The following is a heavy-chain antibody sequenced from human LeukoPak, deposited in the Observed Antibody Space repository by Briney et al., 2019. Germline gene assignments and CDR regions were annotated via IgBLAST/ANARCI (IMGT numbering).Heavy chain of an antibody. CDR1: GGSISSGDYY. CDR3: ARRTLYGGRHYFDY. Sequence: SETLSLTCTVSGGSISSGDYYWSWIRQPPGKGLEWIGYIYYSGSTYYNPSLKSRVTISVDTSKNQFSLKLSSVTAADTAVYYCARRTLYGGRHYFDYWGQGTLVTVSS. J-gene: IGHJ4*02. V-gene: IGHV4-30-4*08. D-gene: IGHD4-23*01. CDR2: IYYSGST.